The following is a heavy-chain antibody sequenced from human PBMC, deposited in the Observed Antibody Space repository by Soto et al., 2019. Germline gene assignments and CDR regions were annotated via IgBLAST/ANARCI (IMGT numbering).Heavy chain of an antibody. D-gene: IGHD3-16*01. CDR3: ARRATFASLNWFEP. V-gene: IGHV1-8*01. CDR2: MNPGSGDT. J-gene: IGHJ5*02. Sequence: ASVKVSCKASGYSFTNNDVSWVRQASGQGLEWMGWMNPGSGDTGYAQKFQGRVTMTRDISIATAYMELSSLRSDDTAIYYCARRATFASLNWFEPWRQGPRVTVAS. CDR1: GYSFTNND.